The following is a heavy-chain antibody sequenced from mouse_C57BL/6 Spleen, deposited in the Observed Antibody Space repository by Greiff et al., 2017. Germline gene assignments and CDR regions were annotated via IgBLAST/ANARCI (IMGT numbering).Heavy chain of an antibody. CDR3: TREGLGRNYFDY. CDR2: IYPSDCYT. J-gene: IGHJ2*01. Sequence: HVQLQPPGAELVMPGASVKLSCKASGYTFTSYWMHWVKQRPGQGLEWIGEIYPSDCYTNYNQKFKGKSTLTVDKSSSPACMQLSSLTAEDSAVNYCTREGLGRNYFDYWGQGTTLTVSS. D-gene: IGHD4-1*01. V-gene: IGHV1-69*01. CDR1: GYTFTSYW.